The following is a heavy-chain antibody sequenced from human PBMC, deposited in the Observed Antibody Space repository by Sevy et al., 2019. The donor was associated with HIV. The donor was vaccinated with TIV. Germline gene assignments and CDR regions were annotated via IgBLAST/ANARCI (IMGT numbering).Heavy chain of an antibody. V-gene: IGHV3-33*01. D-gene: IGHD3-22*01. CDR1: GFTFSNYG. CDR2: IWNDGSNK. CDR3: ARGGDFNDRSAKRDFDY. Sequence: GGLLRLSCAASGFTFSNYGMHWVRQAPGKGLGWVAVIWNDGSNKYYADSVKGRLTISRDNSKNTLYLQMNSLRVEDTAVYFCARGGDFNDRSAKRDFDYWGQGTLVTVSS. J-gene: IGHJ4*02.